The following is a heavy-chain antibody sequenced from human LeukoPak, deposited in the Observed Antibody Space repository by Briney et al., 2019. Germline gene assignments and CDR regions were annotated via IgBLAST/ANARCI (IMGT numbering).Heavy chain of an antibody. J-gene: IGHJ4*02. V-gene: IGHV4-38-2*02. Sequence: PSETLSLTCTVSGYSISSGYYWGWIRQPPGKGLEWIGSIYHSGSTYYNPSLKSRVTISVDTSKNQFSLKLSSVTAADTAVYYCARGHSSGWPFDYWGQGTPVTVSS. CDR1: GYSISSGYY. CDR3: ARGHSSGWPFDY. D-gene: IGHD6-19*01. CDR2: IYHSGST.